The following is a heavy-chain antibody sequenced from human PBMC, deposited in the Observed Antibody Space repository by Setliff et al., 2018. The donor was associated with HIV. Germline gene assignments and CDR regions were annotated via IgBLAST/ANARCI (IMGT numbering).Heavy chain of an antibody. V-gene: IGHV4-4*07. CDR1: GGSISGYF. CDR3: AREPKGGDDRALDY. Sequence: SETLSLTCTVSGGSISGYFWSRIRQPAGKGLEWIGRTFTSGITNYSPSLKSRVTMSVDTSKNQFSLNLTSVTAADTAVYYCAREPKGGDDRALDYWGQGTLVTVSS. D-gene: IGHD3-16*01. CDR2: TFTSGIT. J-gene: IGHJ4*02.